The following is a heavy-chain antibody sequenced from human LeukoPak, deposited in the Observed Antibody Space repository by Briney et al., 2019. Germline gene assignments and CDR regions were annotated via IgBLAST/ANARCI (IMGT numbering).Heavy chain of an antibody. V-gene: IGHV1-2*06. CDR1: GYTFTSYF. J-gene: IGHJ4*02. Sequence: GASVKVSCKASGYTFTSYFMHWVRQAPGQGLEWMGRINPNSGGTNYAQKFQGRVTMTRDTSISTAYMELSRLRSDDTAVYYCARGGYGSGSYGDYWGQGTLVTVSS. D-gene: IGHD3-10*01. CDR2: INPNSGGT. CDR3: ARGGYGSGSYGDY.